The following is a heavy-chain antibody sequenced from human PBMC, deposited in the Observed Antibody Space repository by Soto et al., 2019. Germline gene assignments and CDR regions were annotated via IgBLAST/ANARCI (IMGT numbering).Heavy chain of an antibody. CDR1: GGTFSSYT. D-gene: IGHD3-3*01. J-gene: IGHJ5*02. V-gene: IGHV1-69*04. CDR2: IIPILGIA. CDR3: ARDGREEELRFLEWLLSNWFDP. Sequence: ASVKVSCKASGGTFSSYTISWVRQAPGQGLEWMGRIIPILGIANYAQKFQGRVTITADKSTSTAYMELRSLRSDDTAVYYCARDGREEELRFLEWLLSNWFDPWGQGTLVTVSS.